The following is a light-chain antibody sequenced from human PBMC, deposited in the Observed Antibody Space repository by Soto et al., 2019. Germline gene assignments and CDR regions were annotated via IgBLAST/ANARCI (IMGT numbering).Light chain of an antibody. Sequence: EVVMTQSPATLSVSPVESATLSCRASQSVTNNLAWYQHKPGQAPRLLIYGASTRATGIPARFSGSGSGTEFTLTFSSLQSQDFAVYYCQQYNNWPLTFGQGTKVDI. CDR2: GAS. V-gene: IGKV3-15*01. CDR3: QQYNNWPLT. CDR1: QSVTNN. J-gene: IGKJ1*01.